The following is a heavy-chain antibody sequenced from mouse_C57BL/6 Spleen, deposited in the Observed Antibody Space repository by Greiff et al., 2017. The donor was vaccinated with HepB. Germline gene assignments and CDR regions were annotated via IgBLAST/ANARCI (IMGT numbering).Heavy chain of an antibody. V-gene: IGHV1-15*01. CDR1: GYTFTDYE. CDR3: TRGDITTVVAPFDY. Sequence: QVQLQQSGAELVRPGASVTLSCKASGYTFTDYEMHWVKQTPVHGLEWIGAIVPETGGTAYNQKFKGKAILTADKSSSTAYMELRSLTSADSAVYYCTRGDITTVVAPFDYWGQGTTLTVSS. D-gene: IGHD1-1*01. J-gene: IGHJ2*01. CDR2: IVPETGGT.